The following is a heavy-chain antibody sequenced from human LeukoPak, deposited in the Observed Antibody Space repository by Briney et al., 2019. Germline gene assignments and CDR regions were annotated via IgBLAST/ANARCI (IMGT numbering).Heavy chain of an antibody. D-gene: IGHD2-2*01. Sequence: GGSLRLSCAPSGFTFSSSAMSWFRQAPGKGLEWVSAISGSWGGTIYADSVKGRFTISRDNSKNTLYLQMNSLRAEDTAIYYCAKDRDIVVVPAATDYYFDYWGQGTLVTVSS. CDR2: ISGSWGGT. CDR3: AKDRDIVVVPAATDYYFDY. V-gene: IGHV3-23*01. J-gene: IGHJ4*02. CDR1: GFTFSSSA.